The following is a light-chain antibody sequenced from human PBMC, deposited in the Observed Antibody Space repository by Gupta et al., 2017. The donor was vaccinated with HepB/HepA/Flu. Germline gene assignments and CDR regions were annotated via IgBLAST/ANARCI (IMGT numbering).Light chain of an antibody. V-gene: IGLV6-57*03. J-gene: IGLJ7*01. Sequence: NFMLTQPHSVSESPGKTVTISCTRSSGSITSNYVQWFQQRPGSAPTTIIYEDNQRPSGVPDRFSGPIDSSSNSASLTISGLETEDEADYYCQSYDSTSVVFGGGTHLTVL. CDR3: QSYDSTSVV. CDR2: EDN. CDR1: SGSITSNY.